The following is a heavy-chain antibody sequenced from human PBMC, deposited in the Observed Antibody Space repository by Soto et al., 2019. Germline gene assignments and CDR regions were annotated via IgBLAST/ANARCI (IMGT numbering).Heavy chain of an antibody. D-gene: IGHD3-16*02. CDR2: ISGSGGST. CDR3: ARSGDLITFGGDIVIDAFDI. V-gene: IGHV3-23*01. CDR1: GFTFSSYA. J-gene: IGHJ3*02. Sequence: EVQLLESGGGLVQPGGSLRLSCAASGFTFSSYAMSWVRQAPGKGLEWVSAISGSGGSTYYADSVKGRFTISRDNSKNTLYLQMNSLRAEDTAVYYCARSGDLITFGGDIVIDAFDIWGQGTMVTVSS.